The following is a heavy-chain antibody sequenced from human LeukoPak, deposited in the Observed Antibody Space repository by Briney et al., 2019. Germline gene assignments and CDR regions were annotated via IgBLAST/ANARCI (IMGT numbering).Heavy chain of an antibody. CDR3: ARQNPRGYSSGWYYFDY. CDR2: IYTSGST. D-gene: IGHD6-19*01. Sequence: PSQTLSLTCTVSGGSISSGNYYWSWIRQPAGKGLEWIGRIYTSGSTNYNPSLKSRVTISVDTSKYQFSLNLSSVTAADTAVYYCARQNPRGYSSGWYYFDYWGQGTLVTVSS. CDR1: GGSISSGNYY. V-gene: IGHV4-61*02. J-gene: IGHJ4*02.